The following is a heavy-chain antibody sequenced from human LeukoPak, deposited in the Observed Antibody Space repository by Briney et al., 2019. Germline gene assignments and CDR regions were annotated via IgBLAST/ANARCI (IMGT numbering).Heavy chain of an antibody. V-gene: IGHV4-61*01. CDR3: ARFELINWFDP. D-gene: IGHD1-26*01. J-gene: IGHJ5*02. CDR1: GVSVSSSSYY. Sequence: SETLSLTRTVSGVSVSSSSYYWSWIRQPPGKGLEWIGYIYYSGSTNYNPSLKSRVTISVDTSKNQFSLKLSSVTAADTAVYYCARFELINWFDPWGQGTLVTVSS. CDR2: IYYSGST.